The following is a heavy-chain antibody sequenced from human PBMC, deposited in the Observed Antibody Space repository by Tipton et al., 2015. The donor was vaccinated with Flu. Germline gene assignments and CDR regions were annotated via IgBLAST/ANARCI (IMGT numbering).Heavy chain of an antibody. D-gene: IGHD6-13*01. V-gene: IGHV3-74*01. CDR2: INSDGSST. J-gene: IGHJ6*02. Sequence: GSLRLSCAASGFTFSSYWMHWVRQAPGKGLVWVSRINSDGSSTSYADSVKGRFTISRDNAKNTLYLQMNSLRAEDTAVYYCASFIAAAGTWWYYYYGMDVWGQGTTVTVSS. CDR1: GFTFSSYW. CDR3: ASFIAAAGTWWYYYYGMDV.